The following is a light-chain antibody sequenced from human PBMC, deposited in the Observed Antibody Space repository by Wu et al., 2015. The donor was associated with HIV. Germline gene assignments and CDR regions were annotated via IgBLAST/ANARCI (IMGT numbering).Light chain of an antibody. Sequence: DIVLTQSPGTLSLSPGERATLSCRASQSVSSSYLTWYQQKPGQAPRLLIYGASSRATGIADRFSGSGSGTDFTLTISRLEPEDFAVYYCQQYGSPPGTFGQGTRLEIK. V-gene: IGKV3-20*01. J-gene: IGKJ5*01. CDR1: QSVSSSY. CDR3: QQYGSPPGT. CDR2: GAS.